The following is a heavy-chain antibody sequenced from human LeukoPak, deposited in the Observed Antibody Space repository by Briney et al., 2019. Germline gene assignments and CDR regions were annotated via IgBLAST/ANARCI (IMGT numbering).Heavy chain of an antibody. Sequence: GRSLRLSCAASGFTFSSYGMHWVRQAPGKGLEGVAVISYDGSNKYYADSVKGRFTISRDNSKNTLYLQMNSLRAEDTAVYYCAKDSLITMVRGVVVNYYGMDVWGKGATVTVSS. CDR1: GFTFSSYG. V-gene: IGHV3-30*18. CDR3: AKDSLITMVRGVVVNYYGMDV. CDR2: ISYDGSNK. J-gene: IGHJ6*04. D-gene: IGHD3-10*01.